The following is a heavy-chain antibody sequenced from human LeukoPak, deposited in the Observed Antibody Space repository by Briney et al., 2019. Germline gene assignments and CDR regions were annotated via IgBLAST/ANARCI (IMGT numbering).Heavy chain of an antibody. CDR2: ISGSGGST. Sequence: GGSLRLCCAASGFTFSSYAMSWVRQAAGKGLEWVSAISGSGGSTYYADSVKGRFTISRDNSKNTLYLQMNSLRAEDTAVYYCAKDAGKILRYFDSTVWGQGTLVTVSS. V-gene: IGHV3-23*01. J-gene: IGHJ4*02. D-gene: IGHD3-9*01. CDR1: GFTFSSYA. CDR3: AKDAGKILRYFDSTV.